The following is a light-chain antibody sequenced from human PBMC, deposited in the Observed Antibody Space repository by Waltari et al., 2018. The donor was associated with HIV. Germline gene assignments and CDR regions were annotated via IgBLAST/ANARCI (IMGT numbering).Light chain of an antibody. CDR3: QRYNSAPRT. CDR2: AAS. Sequence: DIQMTQSASSLSGPVGDKITITCRASQDISNYVAWYQQKPGKIPPLLIYAASTLQSGVPSRFSGGGSGTEFNFTIRSLQPEDVGAYYCQRYNSAPRTFGQGSTV. V-gene: IGKV1-27*01. J-gene: IGKJ1*01. CDR1: QDISNY.